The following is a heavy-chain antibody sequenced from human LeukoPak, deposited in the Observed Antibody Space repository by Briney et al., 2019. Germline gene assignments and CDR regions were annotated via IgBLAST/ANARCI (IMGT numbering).Heavy chain of an antibody. Sequence: PGGSLRLSCAASGFTFSSYAMHWVRPAPGKGLEWVAVISYDGSNKYYADSVKGRFTISRDNSKNTLYLQMNSLRAEDTAVYYCARAYSYADFDYWGQGTLVTVSS. V-gene: IGHV3-30*04. CDR3: ARAYSYADFDY. CDR2: ISYDGSNK. CDR1: GFTFSSYA. J-gene: IGHJ4*02. D-gene: IGHD5-18*01.